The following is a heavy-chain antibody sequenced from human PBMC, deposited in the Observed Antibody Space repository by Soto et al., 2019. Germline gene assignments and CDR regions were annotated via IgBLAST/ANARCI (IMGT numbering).Heavy chain of an antibody. V-gene: IGHV3-30*18. Sequence: QVHLEESGGGVVQPGRSLRLSCAASGFTFRSYGMHWVRQAPGKGLEWVAVISYDGSNKYYVDSVKGRFTISRDNSKNTLYLQMNRLRVEETAVYYCAKDLASTNWGNWFDSWGQGTLVTVSS. CDR1: GFTFRSYG. CDR3: AKDLASTNWGNWFDS. CDR2: ISYDGSNK. J-gene: IGHJ5*01. D-gene: IGHD2-2*01.